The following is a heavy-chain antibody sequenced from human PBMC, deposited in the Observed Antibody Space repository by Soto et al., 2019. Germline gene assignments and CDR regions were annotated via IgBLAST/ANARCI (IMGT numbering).Heavy chain of an antibody. J-gene: IGHJ5*02. V-gene: IGHV4-59*02. CDR3: ARSYYDSTGFAVDP. CDR2: LYFGGSF. D-gene: IGHD3-22*01. CDR1: GASVSHGY. Sequence: QMQLQASGPGLVKPSETLSLTCNVSGASVSHGYWSWIRQPPGKGLEWIGFLYFGGSFNYTPSLTGRATMSAATSKHQFSMKLTAVTASDTAVYYCARSYYDSTGFAVDPWGQGTLVTVSS.